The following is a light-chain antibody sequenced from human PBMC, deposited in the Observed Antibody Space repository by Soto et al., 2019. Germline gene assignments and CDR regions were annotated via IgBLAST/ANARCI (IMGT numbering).Light chain of an antibody. CDR1: QSISSY. CDR3: QQSYSTPRYT. CDR2: AAS. V-gene: IGKV1-39*01. J-gene: IGKJ2*01. Sequence: DLQMTQSPSSLSASVGDRVTITCRASQSISSYLNWYQQKVGKAPKLLIYAASSLQSGVPSRFSGSGSGTDFTLTISSLQPEDFATYYCQQSYSTPRYTFGQGTKLEIK.